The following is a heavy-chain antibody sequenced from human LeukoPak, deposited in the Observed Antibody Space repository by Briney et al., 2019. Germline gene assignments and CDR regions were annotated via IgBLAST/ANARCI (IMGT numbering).Heavy chain of an antibody. J-gene: IGHJ6*02. Sequence: GGSLRLSCAASGFTFSSYAMHWVRQAPGEGLEYVSAISSNGGSTYYANSVKGRFTISRDNSKNTLYLQMGSLRAEDMAVYYCARARDYYGSGSPYYGMDVWGQGTTVTVSS. CDR3: ARARDYYGSGSPYYGMDV. CDR2: ISSNGGST. V-gene: IGHV3-64*01. CDR1: GFTFSSYA. D-gene: IGHD3-10*01.